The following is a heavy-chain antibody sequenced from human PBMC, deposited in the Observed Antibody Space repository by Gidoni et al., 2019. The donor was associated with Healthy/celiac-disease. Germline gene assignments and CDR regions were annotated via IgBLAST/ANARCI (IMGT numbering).Heavy chain of an antibody. Sequence: QVQLVQSGAEVQKPGASVKVSCKASGYTFTGYYLHWVRQAPGQGLEWMGWINPNRGGTNYAQKFQGRVTMTRDTSISTAYMELSRLRSDDTAVYYCATSRQYDYVWGSYRPGYYFDYWGQGTLVTVSS. CDR3: ATSRQYDYVWGSYRPGYYFDY. V-gene: IGHV1-2*02. J-gene: IGHJ4*02. CDR1: GYTFTGYY. D-gene: IGHD3-16*02. CDR2: INPNRGGT.